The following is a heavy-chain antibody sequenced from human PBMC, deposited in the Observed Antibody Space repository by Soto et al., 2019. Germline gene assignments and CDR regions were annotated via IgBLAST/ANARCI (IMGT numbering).Heavy chain of an antibody. CDR1: GFTFSSYA. Sequence: GGSLRLSCAASGFTFSSYAMHWVRQAPGKGLEWVAVISYDGSNKYYADSVKGRFTISRDNSKNTLYLQMNSLRAEDTAVYYCARDPKQWLVTYFDYWGQGTLVTVSS. CDR3: ARDPKQWLVTYFDY. V-gene: IGHV3-30-3*01. J-gene: IGHJ4*02. CDR2: ISYDGSNK. D-gene: IGHD6-19*01.